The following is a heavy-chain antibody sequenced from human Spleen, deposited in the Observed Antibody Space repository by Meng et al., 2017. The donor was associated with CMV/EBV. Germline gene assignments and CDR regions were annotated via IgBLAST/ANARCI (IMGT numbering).Heavy chain of an antibody. CDR3: ARGRDYDFWSGYYSGYYFDY. D-gene: IGHD3-3*01. Sequence: ASVKVSCKASGYTFTSYGISWVRQAPGQGLEWMGWISAYNGNTNYAQKLQGRVTMTTDTSTSTAYMELRSLRSDDTAVYYCARGRDYDFWSGYYSGYYFDYWGQGTLVTVSS. CDR1: GYTFTSYG. CDR2: ISAYNGNT. V-gene: IGHV1-18*01. J-gene: IGHJ4*02.